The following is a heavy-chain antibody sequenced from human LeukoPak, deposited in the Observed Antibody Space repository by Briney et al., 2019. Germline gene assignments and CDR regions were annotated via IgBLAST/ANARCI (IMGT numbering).Heavy chain of an antibody. CDR2: IYYSGST. CDR3: ARESSTVTTMVDAFDI. Sequence: SETLSLTCTVSGGSISSYYWGWIRQPPGKGLEWLGYIYYSGSTNYNPSLKSRVTISVDTSKNQFSLKLSSVTAADTAVYYCARESSTVTTMVDAFDIWGQGTMVTVSS. J-gene: IGHJ3*02. CDR1: GGSISSYY. D-gene: IGHD4-17*01. V-gene: IGHV4-59*01.